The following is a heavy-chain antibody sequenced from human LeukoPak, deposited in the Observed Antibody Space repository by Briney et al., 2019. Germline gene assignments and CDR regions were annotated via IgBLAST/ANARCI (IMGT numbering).Heavy chain of an antibody. CDR2: TSSGGSSK. CDR3: ARDRPSTIFGVADYYYMDV. Sequence: GGSLRLSCAASGFTFSNYAIYWVRQAPGKGLEWVAFTSSGGSSKYYADSVKGRFTISRDNSKNTLYLEMKSLRAEDAAVCSCARDRPSTIFGVADYYYMDVWGKGTTVIVSS. D-gene: IGHD3-3*01. V-gene: IGHV3-30*04. CDR1: GFTFSNYA. J-gene: IGHJ6*03.